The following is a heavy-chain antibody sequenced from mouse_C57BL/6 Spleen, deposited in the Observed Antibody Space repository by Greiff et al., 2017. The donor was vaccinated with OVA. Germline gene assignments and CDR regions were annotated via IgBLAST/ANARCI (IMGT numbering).Heavy chain of an antibody. J-gene: IGHJ1*03. CDR2: IYPGDGDT. CDR1: GYAFSSYW. Sequence: VQLQQSGAELVKPGASVKISCKASGYAFSSYWMNWVKQRPGKGLEWIGQIYPGDGDTNYNGKFKGKATLTADKSSSTAYMQLSSLTSEDSAVYFCARSYIYYYGSSSYFDVWGTGTTVTVSS. D-gene: IGHD1-1*01. CDR3: ARSYIYYYGSSSYFDV. V-gene: IGHV1-80*01.